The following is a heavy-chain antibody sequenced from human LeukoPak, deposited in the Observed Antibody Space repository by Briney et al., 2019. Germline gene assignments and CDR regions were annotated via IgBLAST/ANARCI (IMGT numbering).Heavy chain of an antibody. V-gene: IGHV3-7*01. J-gene: IGHJ4*02. CDR1: GFTFSNYW. CDR2: IKQDGSEK. CDR3: ARVFIVGSRSVFDF. D-gene: IGHD2-21*01. Sequence: SGGSLRLSCAASGFTFSNYWMSWVRLAPGKGLEWVANIKQDGSEKYYVDSVEGRFTISRDNAKNLLSLQMNSLRAVDTAVYHCARVFIVGSRSVFDFWGQGTLVTVSS.